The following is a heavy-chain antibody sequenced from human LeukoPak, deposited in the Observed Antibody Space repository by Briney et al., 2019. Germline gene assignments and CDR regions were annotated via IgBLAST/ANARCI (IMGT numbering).Heavy chain of an antibody. CDR1: GGSISRYY. Sequence: SDTLSLTCTVSGGSISRYYWSWLGQPAGKGVEYIGRTYTTGSENYNPSLTSRVSLSLDTSKLQFSLQLSSVTAAGTAVYYCARSGGSGFQLDHWGQGTLVTVSS. CDR3: ARSGGSGFQLDH. D-gene: IGHD3-16*01. CDR2: TYTTGSE. J-gene: IGHJ4*02. V-gene: IGHV4-4*07.